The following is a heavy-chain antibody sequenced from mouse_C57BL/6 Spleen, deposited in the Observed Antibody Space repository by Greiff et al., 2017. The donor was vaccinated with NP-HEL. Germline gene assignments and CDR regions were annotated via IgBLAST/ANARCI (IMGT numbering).Heavy chain of an antibody. CDR2: INPGSGGT. J-gene: IGHJ2*01. Sequence: QVQLQQSGAELVRPGTSVKVSCKASGYAFTNYLIEWVKQRPGQGLEWIGVINPGSGGTHYNEKFKGKATLTADKSSSTAYMQLSSLTSEDSAVYFCARASITTVVATPFDYWGQGTTLTVSS. CDR3: ARASITTVVATPFDY. D-gene: IGHD1-1*01. CDR1: GYAFTNYL. V-gene: IGHV1-54*01.